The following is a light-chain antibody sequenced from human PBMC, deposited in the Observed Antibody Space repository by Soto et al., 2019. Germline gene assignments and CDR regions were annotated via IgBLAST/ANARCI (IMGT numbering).Light chain of an antibody. CDR2: GAS. CDR1: QSVGSSY. Sequence: EIVLTQSPGTLSLSPGERATLSCRAIQSVGSSYLAWYQQKPGQAPRLLIYGASSRATGIPDRFSGSGSGTDFTLTISRLEPEDFAVYYCQQYGSSPWTFGQGTKV. V-gene: IGKV3-20*01. J-gene: IGKJ1*01. CDR3: QQYGSSPWT.